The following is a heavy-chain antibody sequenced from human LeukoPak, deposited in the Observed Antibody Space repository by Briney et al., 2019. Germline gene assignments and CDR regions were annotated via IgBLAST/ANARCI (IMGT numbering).Heavy chain of an antibody. CDR2: ISGSGGST. CDR3: ARGLLDRYYFDY. V-gene: IGHV3-23*01. J-gene: IGHJ4*02. CDR1: GFTFSSYA. Sequence: GGSLRLSCAASGFTFSSYAMSWVRQAPGKGLEWVSAISGSGGSTYYADSVKGRFTISRDNSKNTPYLQMNSPRAEDTAVYYCARGLLDRYYFDYWGQGTLVTVSS. D-gene: IGHD1-1*01.